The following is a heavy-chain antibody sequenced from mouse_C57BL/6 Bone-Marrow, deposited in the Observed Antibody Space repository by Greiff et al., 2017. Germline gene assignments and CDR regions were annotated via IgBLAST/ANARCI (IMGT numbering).Heavy chain of an antibody. CDR3: ARPDGYCEVDY. V-gene: IGHV5-6*01. D-gene: IGHD2-3*01. CDR2: ISSGGSYT. J-gene: IGHJ4*01. CDR1: GFTFSRYG. Sequence: VQLKESGGDLVKPGGSLKLSCAASGFTFSRYGMSWVRQTPDKRLEWVATISSGGSYTYDPASVKGRFTISRDNAKTTLYLQMSSLKSEDTSLYYCARPDGYCEVDYWGQGTSVTVSS.